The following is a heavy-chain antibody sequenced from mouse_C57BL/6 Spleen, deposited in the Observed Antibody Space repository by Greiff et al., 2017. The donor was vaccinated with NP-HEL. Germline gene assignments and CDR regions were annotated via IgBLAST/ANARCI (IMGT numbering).Heavy chain of an antibody. CDR3: ARGTYYDYAWFAY. CDR1: GYTFTSYW. V-gene: IGHV1-53*01. Sequence: VQLQQPGTELVKPGASVKLSCKASGYTFTSYWMHWVKQRPGQGLEWIGNINPSNGGTNYNEKFKSKATLTVDKSSSTAYMQLSSLTSEDSAVYYCARGTYYDYAWFAYWGQGTLVTVAA. J-gene: IGHJ3*01. CDR2: INPSNGGT. D-gene: IGHD2-4*01.